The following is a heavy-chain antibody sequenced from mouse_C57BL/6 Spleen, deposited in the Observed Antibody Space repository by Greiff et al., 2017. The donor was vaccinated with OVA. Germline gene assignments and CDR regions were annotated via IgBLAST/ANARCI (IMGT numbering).Heavy chain of an antibody. CDR3: ARRGDGYYGDDY. Sequence: QVQLQQSGAELVKPGASVKMSCKASGYTFTSYWITWVKQRPGQGLEWIGDIYPGSGSTNYNEKFKSKATLTVDTSSSTAYMQLSSLTSEDSAVYYCARRGDGYYGDDYWGQGTTLTVSS. CDR1: GYTFTSYW. D-gene: IGHD2-3*01. CDR2: IYPGSGST. J-gene: IGHJ2*01. V-gene: IGHV1-55*01.